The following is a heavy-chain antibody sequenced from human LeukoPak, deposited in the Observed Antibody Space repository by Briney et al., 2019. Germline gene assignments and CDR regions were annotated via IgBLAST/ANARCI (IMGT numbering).Heavy chain of an antibody. Sequence: PGRSLRLSCAASRFTFSNYGMHWVRQAPGKGLEWVSAISGRDDSTYYADSVKGRFTFSRDNSKNTLYLQMNSLRAEDTAVYYCAKLVAVAGRNYWGQGTLVTVSS. D-gene: IGHD6-19*01. CDR1: RFTFSNYG. CDR2: ISGRDDST. J-gene: IGHJ4*02. V-gene: IGHV3-23*01. CDR3: AKLVAVAGRNY.